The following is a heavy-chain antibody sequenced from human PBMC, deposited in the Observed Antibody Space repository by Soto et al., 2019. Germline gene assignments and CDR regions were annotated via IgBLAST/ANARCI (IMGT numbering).Heavy chain of an antibody. V-gene: IGHV1-3*01. CDR1: RYSFTTYA. Sequence: ASVKVSCKASRYSFTTYALHWVRQAPGQRLEWMGWINAGNGDTKYSEKFQGRVTITRDTSANTAYMELSSLRSEDTSVYYCARDPGTAAALRAYHFDYWGQGTLVTLSS. J-gene: IGHJ4*02. D-gene: IGHD2-2*01. CDR3: ARDPGTAAALRAYHFDY. CDR2: INAGNGDT.